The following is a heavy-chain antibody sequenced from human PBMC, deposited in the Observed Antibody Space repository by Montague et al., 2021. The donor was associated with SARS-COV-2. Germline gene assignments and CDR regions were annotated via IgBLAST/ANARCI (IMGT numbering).Heavy chain of an antibody. CDR1: CGSITRNYY. Sequence: SETLSLTCTVSCGSITRNYYWGWIRQPPGKGLEWVGNIYYSGPTSINPSLDSRATISVDASKDQFSLNLTSVTAADTAVYYCARPLVRGVPKAFDIWGQGALVIVSS. CDR2: IYYSGPT. J-gene: IGHJ3*02. CDR3: ARPLVRGVPKAFDI. D-gene: IGHD3-10*01. V-gene: IGHV4-39*01.